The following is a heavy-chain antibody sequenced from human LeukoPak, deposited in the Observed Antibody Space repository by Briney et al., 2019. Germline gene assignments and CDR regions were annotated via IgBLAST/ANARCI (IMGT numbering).Heavy chain of an antibody. Sequence: SETLSLSCTVSGASISSYYWNWIRQSPGEGLEWIGYIHVSGGTNYDPSLKSRVSISIDTSKNQFSLKLSSVTAAGTAVYFCAKGTSTVVTPNYYYYYYSMDVWGKGTTVTVSS. D-gene: IGHD4-23*01. CDR3: AKGTSTVVTPNYYYYYYSMDV. V-gene: IGHV4-4*09. J-gene: IGHJ6*03. CDR1: GASISSYY. CDR2: IHVSGGT.